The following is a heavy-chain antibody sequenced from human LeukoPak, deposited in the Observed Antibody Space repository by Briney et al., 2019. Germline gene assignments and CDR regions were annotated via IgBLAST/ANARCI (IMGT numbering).Heavy chain of an antibody. CDR1: GFTFSSYD. V-gene: IGHV3-13*05. CDR2: IRTPRDP. D-gene: IGHD1-26*01. J-gene: IGHJ4*02. Sequence: GGSPRLSCAASGFTFSSYDMHWVRQATGKGLDRVSPIRTPRDPYSPGSVNGRFTISRENAKNSLYLQMNSLRAGDTAVYYCARECQRWVRVDYWGQGTLVTVSS. CDR3: ARECQRWVRVDY.